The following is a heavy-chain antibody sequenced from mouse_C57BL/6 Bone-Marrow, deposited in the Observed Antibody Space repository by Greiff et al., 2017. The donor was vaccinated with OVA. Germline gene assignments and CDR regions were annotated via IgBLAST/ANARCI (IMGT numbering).Heavy chain of an antibody. CDR2: IYPRSGNT. CDR3: ARSSDCYGGMGGYIDV. D-gene: IGHD1-1*01. CDR1: GYTFTSYG. Sequence: QVQLQQSGAELARPGASVKLSCKASGYTFTSYGISWVKQSTGQGLEWIGEIYPRSGNTYYNEKFKGKATLTADKSSSPAYMELRSLTSEGSAIYVCARSSDCYGGMGGYIDVWGTGTSVTVSS. V-gene: IGHV1-81*01. J-gene: IGHJ1*03.